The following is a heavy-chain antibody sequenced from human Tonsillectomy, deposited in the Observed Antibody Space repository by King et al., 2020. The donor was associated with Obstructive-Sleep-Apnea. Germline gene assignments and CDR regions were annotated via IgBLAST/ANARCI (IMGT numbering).Heavy chain of an antibody. D-gene: IGHD3-22*01. Sequence: EVQLVESGGGLVQPGGSLRLSCAVSGFAVGDNYMSWVRQAPGKGLEWVAVIYSGGSTKYADSVKGRFTFSRDKSKNTVYLQMNNLRAEDTAVYYCARDAGQVVVVTHDAFDIWGQGTLVTVSS. CDR2: IYSGGST. J-gene: IGHJ3*02. V-gene: IGHV3-66*01. CDR1: GFAVGDNY. CDR3: ARDAGQVVVVTHDAFDI.